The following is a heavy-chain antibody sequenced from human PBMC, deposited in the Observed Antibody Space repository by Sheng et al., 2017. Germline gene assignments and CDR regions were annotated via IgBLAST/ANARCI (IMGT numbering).Heavy chain of an antibody. Sequence: QVQLQESGPKLVKPSQTLSLTCAVSGGSFSSGSYYWSWIRQPAGKGLEWIGRIYTSGSTNYNPSLKSRVTISIDRSKNRFSLKLSSVTAADTAVYYCAREVSSYFFDYWGQGTLVTVSS. CDR2: IYTSGST. V-gene: IGHV4-61*02. D-gene: IGHD1-26*01. J-gene: IGHJ4*02. CDR3: AREVSSYFFDY. CDR1: GGSFSSGSYY.